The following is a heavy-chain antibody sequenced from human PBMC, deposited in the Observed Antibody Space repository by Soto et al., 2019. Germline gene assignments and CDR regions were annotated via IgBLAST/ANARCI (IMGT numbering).Heavy chain of an antibody. CDR1: GGSISSSSYY. J-gene: IGHJ5*02. V-gene: IGHV4-39*01. CDR3: AGCSSSSLGWFDP. Sequence: QLQLQESGPGLVKPSETLSLTCTVSGGSISSSSYYWGWIRQSPWKGLDWIGSIYYSGSTYYNPSLKSRVTTSVDTSKNQFSLKLSSVTAADTAVYYCAGCSSSSLGWFDPWGQGTLVTVSS. D-gene: IGHD6-6*01. CDR2: IYYSGST.